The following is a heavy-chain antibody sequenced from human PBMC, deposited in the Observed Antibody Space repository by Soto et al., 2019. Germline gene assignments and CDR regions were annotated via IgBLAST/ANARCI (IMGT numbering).Heavy chain of an antibody. CDR3: AKDAEYGSSHFDY. CDR1: GFTFNTYG. V-gene: IGHV3-23*01. CDR2: ISGSGGST. J-gene: IGHJ4*02. D-gene: IGHD6-6*01. Sequence: PGGSLRLSCAASGFTFNTYGMTWVRQAPGKGLEWVSTISGSGGSTYYADSVKGRFTITRDNSKNTLYLQMSSLRDEDTAVYYGAKDAEYGSSHFDYWGQGSLVTVSS.